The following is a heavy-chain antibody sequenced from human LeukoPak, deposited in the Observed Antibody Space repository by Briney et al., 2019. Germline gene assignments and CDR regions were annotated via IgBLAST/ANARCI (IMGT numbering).Heavy chain of an antibody. CDR3: ARGVTTIYWYFDL. Sequence: SETLSLTCTVSRGSISSGGYYWGWIRQPPGKGLEWIGSIYYSGSTYYNPSLKSRVTISVDTSKNQFSLKLSSVTAADTAVYYCARGVTTIYWYFDLWGRGTLVTVSS. D-gene: IGHD4-11*01. V-gene: IGHV4-39*01. CDR1: RGSISSGGYY. CDR2: IYYSGST. J-gene: IGHJ2*01.